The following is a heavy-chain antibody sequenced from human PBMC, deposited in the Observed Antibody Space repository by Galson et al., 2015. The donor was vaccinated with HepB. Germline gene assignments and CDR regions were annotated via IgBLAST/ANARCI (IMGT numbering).Heavy chain of an antibody. CDR2: FDPEDGET. V-gene: IGHV1-24*01. CDR3: ATESRVGATPYYYGMDV. J-gene: IGHJ6*02. D-gene: IGHD1-26*01. CDR1: GYTLTELS. Sequence: SVKVSCKVSGYTLTELSMHWVRQAPGKGLEWMGGFDPEDGETIYAQKFQGRVTMTEDTSTDTAYMELSSLRSEDTAVYYCATESRVGATPYYYGMDVWGQGTTVTVSS.